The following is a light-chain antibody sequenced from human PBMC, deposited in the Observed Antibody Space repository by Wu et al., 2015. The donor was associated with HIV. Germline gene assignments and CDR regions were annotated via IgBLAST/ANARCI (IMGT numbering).Light chain of an antibody. Sequence: EIVLTQSPGTLSLSPGERATLSCRASESLTRNYLAWYQQKPGQAPRLLIYGAFNRATGIPGRFSGSGSGTDFTLTISRLEPEDFAVYFCQQYRTFGPGTKVDIK. CDR3: QQYRT. J-gene: IGKJ3*01. CDR1: ESLTRNY. V-gene: IGKV3-20*01. CDR2: GAF.